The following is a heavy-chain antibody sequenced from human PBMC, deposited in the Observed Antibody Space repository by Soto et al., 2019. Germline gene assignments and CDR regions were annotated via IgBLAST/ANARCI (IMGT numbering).Heavy chain of an antibody. V-gene: IGHV1-18*01. CDR2: ISGFDGDR. Sequence: QVHLVQSGGEMKKLGASVKVSCKTSGYTFTDFGLSWVRQAPGQGLEWMGWISGFDGDRNYAQKFQGRVTLTTDTAATTASMELRSLTSGGAAIDDWARYYDRWGEAWFDSWGQGTLVTVSS. CDR1: GYTFTDFG. CDR3: ARYYDRWGEAWFDS. D-gene: IGHD3-3*01. J-gene: IGHJ5*01.